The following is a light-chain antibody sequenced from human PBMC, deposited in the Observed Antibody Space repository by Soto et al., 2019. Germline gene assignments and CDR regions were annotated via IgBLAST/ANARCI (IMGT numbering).Light chain of an antibody. Sequence: LQMSRSGSSRTAWVSHSVTITCRASQSISSYLNWYQQKTGKAPKLLIYAASSLQSGVQSRFSGSGSGTDFTLTMRTLQPEDFATSFCEQSYTTPRTFGGGTKVDIK. CDR1: QSISSY. J-gene: IGKJ4*01. CDR3: EQSYTTPRT. CDR2: AAS. V-gene: IGKV1-39*01.